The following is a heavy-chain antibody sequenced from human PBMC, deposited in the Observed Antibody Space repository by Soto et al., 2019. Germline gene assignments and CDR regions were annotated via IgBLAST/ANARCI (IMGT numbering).Heavy chain of an antibody. CDR1: GYPCTSYG. CDR2: ISAYNGNT. J-gene: IGHJ3*02. V-gene: IGHV1-18*01. D-gene: IGHD5-18*01. CDR3: SISKRGYSYCKRAAFAI. Sequence: QVQLVQSGAEVKKPGASVKVSCKASGYPCTSYGISWVRQAPGQGLEWMGWISAYNGNTNYAQKLQGRVTMTTDTSKSTAYMELRSLRSYDTAVYYCSISKRGYSYCKRAAFAIWVQGTMVTDSS.